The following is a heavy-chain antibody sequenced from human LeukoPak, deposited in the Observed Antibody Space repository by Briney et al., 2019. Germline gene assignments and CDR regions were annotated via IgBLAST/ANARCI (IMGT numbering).Heavy chain of an antibody. D-gene: IGHD3-10*02. V-gene: IGHV4-34*01. CDR3: ARSYYYVPGFAY. CDR1: GGSFSGYY. Sequence: SETLSLTCAVYGGSFSGYYWSWIRQPPGKGLEWIGEINHSGSTNYNPSLKSRVTISVDTSKNQFSLKLSSVTAADTAVYYCARSYYYVPGFAYWGQGTLVTVSP. CDR2: INHSGST. J-gene: IGHJ4*02.